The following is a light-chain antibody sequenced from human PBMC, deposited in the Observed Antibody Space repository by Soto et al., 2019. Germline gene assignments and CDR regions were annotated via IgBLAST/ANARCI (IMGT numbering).Light chain of an antibody. Sequence: QSVLTQPPSVSGAPGQRVTISCTGSASNIGADYDAHWYQQLPGAAPQLLIYGNTNRPSGVPDRISGSKSGASAYLSITGLQAEDEADYYCQAYDRSLNGWVFGGGTQLTVL. CDR2: GNT. J-gene: IGLJ3*02. V-gene: IGLV1-40*01. CDR3: QAYDRSLNGWV. CDR1: ASNIGADYD.